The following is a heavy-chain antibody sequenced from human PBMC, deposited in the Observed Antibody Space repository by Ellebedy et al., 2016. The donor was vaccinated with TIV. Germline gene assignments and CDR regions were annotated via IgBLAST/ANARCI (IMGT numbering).Heavy chain of an antibody. V-gene: IGHV3-21*01. D-gene: IGHD3-22*01. CDR1: GFTFSNYN. CDR3: VRGDYYDSSEYQD. CDR2: ISSSITNI. Sequence: GESLKISCEASGFTFSNYNMIWVRQAPGKGLEWVSAISSSITNIYYADSVKGRFTISRDNAKNSLYLEMNSLRAEDTAVYYCVRGDYYDSSEYQDWGQGTQVTVST. J-gene: IGHJ1*01.